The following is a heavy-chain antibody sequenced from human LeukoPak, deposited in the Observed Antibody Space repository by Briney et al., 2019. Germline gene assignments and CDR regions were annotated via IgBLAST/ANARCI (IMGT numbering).Heavy chain of an antibody. CDR1: GFTFSSYA. CDR3: AKARDYGDYVGFDY. Sequence: GGSLRLSCAASGFTFSSYAMSWVRQAPGKGLEWVSAISGSGGSTYYADSVKGRFTISRDNFKNTLYLQMNSLRAEDTAVHYCAKARDYGDYVGFDYWGQGTLVTVSS. D-gene: IGHD4-17*01. J-gene: IGHJ4*02. CDR2: ISGSGGST. V-gene: IGHV3-23*01.